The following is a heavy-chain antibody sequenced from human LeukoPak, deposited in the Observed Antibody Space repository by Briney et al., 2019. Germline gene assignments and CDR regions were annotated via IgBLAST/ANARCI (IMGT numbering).Heavy chain of an antibody. CDR1: GFTFSDYY. V-gene: IGHV3-11*04. J-gene: IGHJ4*02. CDR2: ISSSGSTI. CDR3: ARLSEMLRGPEVIYYFDY. D-gene: IGHD3-10*01. Sequence: GGSLRLSCAASGFTFSDYYMSWIRQAPGKGLEWVSYISSSGSTIYYADSVKGRFTISRDNAKNSLYLQMSSLRADDTAVYYCARLSEMLRGPEVIYYFDYWGQGNLVTVSS.